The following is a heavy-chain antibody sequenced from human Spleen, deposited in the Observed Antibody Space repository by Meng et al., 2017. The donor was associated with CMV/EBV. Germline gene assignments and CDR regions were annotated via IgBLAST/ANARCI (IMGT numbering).Heavy chain of an antibody. CDR1: GGSFRRKT. V-gene: IGHV1-69*02. CDR2: KIHILGIA. Sequence: KASGGSFRRKTRSGGRKAAGEGIEWMGRKIHILGIAKNAKKLQGRVTITADKSTSTAYMELSSLRSEDTAVYYCARASPGYWYFDLWGRGTLVTVSS. CDR3: ARASPGYWYFDL. J-gene: IGHJ2*01. D-gene: IGHD7-27*01.